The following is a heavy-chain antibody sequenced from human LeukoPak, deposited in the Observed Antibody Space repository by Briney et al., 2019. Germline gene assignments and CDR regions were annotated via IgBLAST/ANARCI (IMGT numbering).Heavy chain of an antibody. V-gene: IGHV1-8*01. D-gene: IGHD3-22*01. CDR1: GYTFINYD. Sequence: ASVTVSCKASGYTFINYDINWVRQATGQGLEWMGWMNPNSANTGYAQKFQGRVTMTRNTSISTAYMELSSLRSEDTAVYYCARVILAYYDSAGRNAFDIWGQGTVVTVSS. CDR2: MNPNSANT. J-gene: IGHJ3*02. CDR3: ARVILAYYDSAGRNAFDI.